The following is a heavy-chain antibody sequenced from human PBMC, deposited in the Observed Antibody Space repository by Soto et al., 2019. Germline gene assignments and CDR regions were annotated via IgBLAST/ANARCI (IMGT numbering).Heavy chain of an antibody. V-gene: IGHV4-59*01. J-gene: IGHJ4*02. D-gene: IGHD2-21*01. CDR2: SSYSGAT. Sequence: QLQLQEAGPGLVKPSETLSLTCTVSGGSITSYYWTWIRQPPGKGLEWVGYSSYSGATTSSPSPKSRVTISVDTSKNQFSLKLSSVTAADTAVYYCAISPAYSYGVFDYWGQGTLVTVSS. CDR1: GGSITSYY. CDR3: AISPAYSYGVFDY.